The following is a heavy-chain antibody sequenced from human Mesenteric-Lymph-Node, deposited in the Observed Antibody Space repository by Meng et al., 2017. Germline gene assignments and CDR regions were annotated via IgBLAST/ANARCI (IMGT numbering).Heavy chain of an antibody. CDR3: VKDLYGSGNYRFDS. CDR1: GFTFSSYA. D-gene: IGHD3-10*01. V-gene: IGHV3-30*01. J-gene: IGHJ4*02. CDR2: ISYDGSNK. Sequence: GESLKISCAASGFTFSSYAMHWVRQAPGKGLEWVAVISYDGSNKYYADSVEGRFTISRDNSKNTLYLQMNSLRAEDTAVYYCVKDLYGSGNYRFDSWGQGTLVTVSS.